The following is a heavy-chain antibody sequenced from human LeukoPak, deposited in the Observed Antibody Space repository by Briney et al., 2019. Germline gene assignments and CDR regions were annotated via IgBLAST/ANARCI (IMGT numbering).Heavy chain of an antibody. D-gene: IGHD4-23*01. J-gene: IGHJ4*02. V-gene: IGHV3-15*01. CDR3: TTFTDYGGNSNY. CDR1: GFTFSNAW. CDR2: IKSKTDGGTT. Sequence: GGSLRPSCAASGFTFSNAWMSWVRQAPGKGLEWVGRIKSKTDGGTTDYAAPVKGRFTISRDDSKNTLYLQMNSLKTEDTAVYYCTTFTDYGGNSNYWGQGTLVTVSS.